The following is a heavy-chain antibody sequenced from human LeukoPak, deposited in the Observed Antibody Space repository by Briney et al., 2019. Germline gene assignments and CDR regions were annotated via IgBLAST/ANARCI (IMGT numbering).Heavy chain of an antibody. Sequence: GGSLRLSCAASRFTFSSYWMHWVRQAPGKGLVWVSRINPDGSITNYADSVKGRFTISRDNAKNTLYLQMNSLRAEDTAVYYCARSVGSNGYWGQGTLVTVSS. J-gene: IGHJ4*02. V-gene: IGHV3-74*01. CDR2: INPDGSIT. CDR3: ARSVGSNGY. D-gene: IGHD1-26*01. CDR1: RFTFSSYW.